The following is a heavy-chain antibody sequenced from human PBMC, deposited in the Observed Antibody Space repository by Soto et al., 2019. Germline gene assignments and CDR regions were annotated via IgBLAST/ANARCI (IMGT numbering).Heavy chain of an antibody. D-gene: IGHD1-7*01. V-gene: IGHV6-1*01. CDR3: AGTSSHQWYYMDV. Sequence: SQTLSLTCAISGDSVSSTSPSSNWIRLSTSRGLEWLARTYYRSRWYNDYAVTVRSRITVNPDTSKNQFSLQLTSVTPEYTAVYYCAGTSSHQWYYMDVWGKGTTVTVSS. J-gene: IGHJ6*03. CDR2: TYYRSRWYN. CDR1: GDSVSSTSPS.